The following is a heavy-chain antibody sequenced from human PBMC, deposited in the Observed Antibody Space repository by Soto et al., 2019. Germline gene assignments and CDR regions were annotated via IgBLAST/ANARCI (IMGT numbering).Heavy chain of an antibody. D-gene: IGHD4-17*01. CDR2: TLHDEANK. J-gene: IGHJ4*02. Sequence: QVQMVESGGGVVQPGGSLRLSCVSSRFDFFAYGMHWVRQAPGKGLEWVALTLHDEANKYYADSVKGRFTISRDNSKNTLYLQMNNLRPEDTAFYYCAGGDYGDLGYFDHWGQGALVTVSS. CDR3: AGGDYGDLGYFDH. V-gene: IGHV3-30*03. CDR1: RFDFFAYG.